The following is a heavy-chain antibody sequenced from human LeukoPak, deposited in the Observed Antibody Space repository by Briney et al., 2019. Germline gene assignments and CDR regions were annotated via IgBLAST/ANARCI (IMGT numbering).Heavy chain of an antibody. D-gene: IGHD3-22*01. V-gene: IGHV3-23*01. CDR1: GFTFSTYA. CDR2: ITSSGEST. CDR3: AKDRPNYYGSNGHYYRRDGDY. Sequence: PGGSLRLSCAASGFTFSTYAMSWVRQAPGKGLEWVSSITSSGESTYYAGSVKGQFTISRDNSKNTMYLQMNSLRADATAVYYCAKDRPNYYGSNGHYYRRDGDYWGQGTLVTVSS. J-gene: IGHJ4*02.